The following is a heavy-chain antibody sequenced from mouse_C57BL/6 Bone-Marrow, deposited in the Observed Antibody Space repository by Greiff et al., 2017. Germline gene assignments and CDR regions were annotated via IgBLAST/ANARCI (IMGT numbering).Heavy chain of an antibody. CDR1: GYAFSSSW. CDR3: ARSDYGQFAY. D-gene: IGHD1-1*01. CDR2: IYPGDGDT. J-gene: IGHJ3*01. V-gene: IGHV1-82*01. Sequence: QVQLKESGPELVKPGASVKISCKASGYAFSSSWMNWVKQRPGKGLEWIGRIYPGDGDTNYNGKFKGKATLTADKSSSTAYMQLSSLTSEDSAVYFCARSDYGQFAYWGQGTLVTVSA.